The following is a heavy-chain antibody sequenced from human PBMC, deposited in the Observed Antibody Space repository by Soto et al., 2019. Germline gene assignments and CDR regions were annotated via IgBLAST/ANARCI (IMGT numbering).Heavy chain of an antibody. Sequence: ASVKVSCKASGYTFTSYGISWVRQAPGQGLEWMGWISAYNGNTNYAQKLQGRVTMTTDTSTSTAYMELRSLRSDDTAVYYCARDLGCSSTSCYTRFDPWGQGTLVTVYS. CDR3: ARDLGCSSTSCYTRFDP. D-gene: IGHD2-2*02. J-gene: IGHJ5*02. V-gene: IGHV1-18*01. CDR1: GYTFTSYG. CDR2: ISAYNGNT.